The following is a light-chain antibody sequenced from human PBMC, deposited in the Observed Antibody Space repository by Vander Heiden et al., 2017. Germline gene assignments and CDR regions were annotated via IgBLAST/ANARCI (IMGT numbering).Light chain of an antibody. Sequence: EIVLTQSPGTLSLSPGDRATLSCSASQSVTSNNLAWYQQKSGQAPRLLVWGASRRATGIPDRFSGGGSGTDFTLTISRLEPEDFAVYYCQQYGSSPRTFGQGTKVEVK. V-gene: IGKV3-20*01. CDR3: QQYGSSPRT. J-gene: IGKJ1*01. CDR2: GAS. CDR1: QSVTSNN.